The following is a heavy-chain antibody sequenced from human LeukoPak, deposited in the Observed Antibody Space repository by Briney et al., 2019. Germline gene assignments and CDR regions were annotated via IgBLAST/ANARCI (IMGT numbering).Heavy chain of an antibody. D-gene: IGHD6-19*01. CDR2: ISYDGSNK. V-gene: IGHV3-30*03. CDR1: GFTFSSYG. J-gene: IGHJ4*02. Sequence: PGRSLRLSCAASGFTFSSYGMHWVRQAPGKGLEWVAVISYDGSNKYYADSVKGRFTISRDNAKNSLYLQMNSLRVEDTAVYYCAGGSGWLIDYWGQGTLVTVSS. CDR3: AGGSGWLIDY.